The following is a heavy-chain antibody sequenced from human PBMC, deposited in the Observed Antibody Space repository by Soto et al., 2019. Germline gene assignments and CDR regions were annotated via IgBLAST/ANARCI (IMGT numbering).Heavy chain of an antibody. J-gene: IGHJ5*02. Sequence: QITLKESGPTLVKPTQTLTLTCTFSGFSLTTRGVGVGWIRQPPGKALECLALIYWDDDKRYSPSLQSRLSXXXXXXXXXXXXXXXXXXXXXXXXXXXXXXXXXXXXXXXXXWGQGTLVSVSS. CDR2: IYWDDDK. CDR1: GFSLTTRGVG. V-gene: IGHV2-5*02. CDR3: XXXXXXXXXXXXXX.